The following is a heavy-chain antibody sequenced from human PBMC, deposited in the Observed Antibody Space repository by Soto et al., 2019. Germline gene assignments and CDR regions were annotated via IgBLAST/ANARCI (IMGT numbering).Heavy chain of an antibody. CDR1: GSTLTYLS. CDR3: AREWGTSIAAAFDE. V-gene: IGHV1-24*01. CDR2: FDPEDGET. Sequence: ASVKVSWAFSGSTLTYLSMHWVRQAPGKGLEWMGGFDPEDGETIYAQKFQGRVTMTEDTSTDTAYMELSSLRSEDTAVYYCAREWGTSIAAAFDEWGQGTLVTV. J-gene: IGHJ4*02. D-gene: IGHD6-6*01.